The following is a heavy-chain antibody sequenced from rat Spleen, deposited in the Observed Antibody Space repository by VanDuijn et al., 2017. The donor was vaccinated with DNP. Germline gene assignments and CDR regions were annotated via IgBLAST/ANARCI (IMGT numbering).Heavy chain of an antibody. J-gene: IGHJ3*01. V-gene: IGHV5-20*01. D-gene: IGHD1-2*01. CDR1: GFSFSDYY. Sequence: EVQLVESGGGLVQPGRSLKLSCAASGFSFSDYYMAWVRQAPTKGLEWVASISYDSGTTYYRDSVKGRFTISRDNAESSLYLQMDSLRSEDTATYYCTTANSYGFAYWGQGTLVTVSS. CDR3: TTANSYGFAY. CDR2: ISYDSGTT.